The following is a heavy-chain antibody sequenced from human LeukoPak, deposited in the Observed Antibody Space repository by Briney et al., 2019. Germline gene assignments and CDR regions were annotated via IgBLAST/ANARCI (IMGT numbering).Heavy chain of an antibody. CDR3: RAVGVVTARDWGFDY. V-gene: IGHV4-39*01. D-gene: IGHD2-21*02. CDR1: GGSISSSSYY. Sequence: SETLSLTCTVSGGSISSSSYYWGWIRQPPGKGLEWIGSIYYSGSTYYNPSLKSRVTISVDTSKNQFSLKLSSVTAADTAVYYCRAVGVVTARDWGFDYWGQGTLVTVSS. J-gene: IGHJ4*02. CDR2: IYYSGST.